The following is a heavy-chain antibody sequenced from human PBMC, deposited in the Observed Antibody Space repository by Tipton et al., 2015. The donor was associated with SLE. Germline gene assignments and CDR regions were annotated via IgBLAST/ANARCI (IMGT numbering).Heavy chain of an antibody. CDR1: RFTFSTYG. D-gene: IGHD3-10*01. CDR2: ISGSDGST. V-gene: IGHV3-23*01. CDR3: IRYNNGWD. J-gene: IGHJ4*02. Sequence: SLRLSCAASRFTFSTYGMRWVRQSPEKGLEWVSSISGSDGSTYYADSVRGRFTISRDNAKNTLYLQMHSLRAEDTAVYYCIRYNNGWDWGQGTLVTVSS.